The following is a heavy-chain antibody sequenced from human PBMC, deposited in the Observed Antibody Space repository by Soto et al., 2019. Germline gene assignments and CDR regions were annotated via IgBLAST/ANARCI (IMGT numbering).Heavy chain of an antibody. Sequence: QVQLVQSGAEVKKPGSSVKVSCKASGGTFSSYTFSWVRQAPGQGLEWMGRIIPIVGKPNYAQKFQGRVTNTADKSTSTAYMELSSVRSEDAAVYYCARAYGSGSYRHFDYWGQGTLVTVSS. V-gene: IGHV1-69*08. J-gene: IGHJ4*02. CDR1: GGTFSSYT. D-gene: IGHD3-10*01. CDR3: ARAYGSGSYRHFDY. CDR2: IIPIVGKP.